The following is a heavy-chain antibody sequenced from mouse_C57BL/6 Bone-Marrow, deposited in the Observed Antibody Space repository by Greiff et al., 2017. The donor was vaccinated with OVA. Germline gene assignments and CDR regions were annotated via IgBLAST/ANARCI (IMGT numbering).Heavy chain of an antibody. J-gene: IGHJ3*01. V-gene: IGHV1-81*01. CDR2: IYPRSGNT. CDR3: ARVYCYGSSYAWFAY. D-gene: IGHD1-1*01. CDR1: GYTFTSYG. Sequence: QVQLQQSGAELARPGASVKLSCKASGYTFTSYGISWVKQRTGQGLEWIGEIYPRSGNTYYNEKFKGKATLTADKSSSTAYMELRSLTSEDSAVYFCARVYCYGSSYAWFAYWGQGTLVTVSA.